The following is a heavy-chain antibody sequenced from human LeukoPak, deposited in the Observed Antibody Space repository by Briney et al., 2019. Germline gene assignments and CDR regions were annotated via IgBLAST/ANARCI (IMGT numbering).Heavy chain of an antibody. CDR3: ARDSGSYGRGGIDY. CDR1: GFTFSSYS. CDR2: ISSSSSYI. Sequence: PGGSLRLSCAASGFTFSSYSMNWVRQAPGKGLEWVSSISSSSSYIYYADSVKGRFTISRDNAKNSLYLQMNSLRAEGTAVYYCARDSGSYGRGGIDYWGQGTLVTVSS. D-gene: IGHD3-10*01. J-gene: IGHJ4*02. V-gene: IGHV3-21*01.